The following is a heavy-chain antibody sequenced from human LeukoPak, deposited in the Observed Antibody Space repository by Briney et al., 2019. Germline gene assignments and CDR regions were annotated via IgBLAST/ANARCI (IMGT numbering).Heavy chain of an antibody. CDR3: ASPTARSNYDFWSGPFDY. V-gene: IGHV1-69*13. CDR1: GYTFTGYY. J-gene: IGHJ4*02. Sequence: ASVKVSCKASGYTFTGYYMHWVRQAPGQGLEWMGGIIPIFGTANYAQKFQGRVTITADESTSTAYMELSSLRSEDTAVYYCASPTARSNYDFWSGPFDYWGQGTLVTVSS. CDR2: IIPIFGTA. D-gene: IGHD3-3*01.